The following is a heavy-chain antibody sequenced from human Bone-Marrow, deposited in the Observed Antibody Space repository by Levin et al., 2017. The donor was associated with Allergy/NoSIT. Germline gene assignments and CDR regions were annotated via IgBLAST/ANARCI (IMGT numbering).Heavy chain of an antibody. Sequence: GGSLRLSCAASGFSFRSYGMHWVRQAPGKGLEWVGLISYDGDFTFYGDSVKGRFTISRDNSNNTLFLQMDSLSAEDTAIYYCAKAGTTVMLDYSYLDVWGEGTAVTVSS. D-gene: IGHD4-17*01. CDR1: GFSFRSYG. V-gene: IGHV3-30*18. J-gene: IGHJ6*03. CDR3: AKAGTTVMLDYSYLDV. CDR2: ISYDGDFT.